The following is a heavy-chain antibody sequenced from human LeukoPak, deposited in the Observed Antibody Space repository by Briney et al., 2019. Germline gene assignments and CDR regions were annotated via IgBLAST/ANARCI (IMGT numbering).Heavy chain of an antibody. CDR2: ISSSSSYI. CDR3: ASLYGSYYDFWSGDY. CDR1: GFTFSSYS. D-gene: IGHD3-3*01. Sequence: PGGSLRLSCAASGFTFSSYSMNWVRQAPGKGLKWVSSISSSSSYIYYADSAKGRFTISRDNAKNSLYLQMNSLRAEDTAVYYCASLYGSYYDFWSGDYWGQGTLVTVSS. J-gene: IGHJ4*02. V-gene: IGHV3-21*01.